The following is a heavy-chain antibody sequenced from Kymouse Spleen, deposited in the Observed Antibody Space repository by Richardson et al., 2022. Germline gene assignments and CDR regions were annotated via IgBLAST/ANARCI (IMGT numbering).Heavy chain of an antibody. CDR3: ASRRGYSYGYGGWFDP. V-gene: IGHV4-31*03. CDR2: IYYSGST. CDR1: GGSISSGGYY. D-gene: IGHD5-18,IGHD5-18*01. Sequence: QVQLQESGPGLVKPSQTLSLTCTVSGGSISSGGYYWSWIRQHPGKGLEWIGYIYYSGSTYYNPSLKSRVTISVDTSKNQFSLKLSSVTAADTAVYYCASRRGYSYGYGGWFDPWGQGTLVTVSS. J-gene: IGHJ5*02.